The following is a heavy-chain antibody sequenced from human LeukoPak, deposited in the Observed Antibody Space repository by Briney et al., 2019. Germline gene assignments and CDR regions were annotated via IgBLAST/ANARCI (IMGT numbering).Heavy chain of an antibody. V-gene: IGHV4-34*01. CDR1: GGSFSGYY. Sequence: SETLSLTCAVYGGSFSGYYWSWIRQPPGKGLEWIGEINHSGSTNYNPSLKSRVTISVDTSKNQFSLKLSSVTAADTAVYYCARGGIRVVVVPAAIRGWFDSWGQGTLVTVSS. D-gene: IGHD2-2*02. J-gene: IGHJ5*01. CDR2: INHSGST. CDR3: ARGGIRVVVVPAAIRGWFDS.